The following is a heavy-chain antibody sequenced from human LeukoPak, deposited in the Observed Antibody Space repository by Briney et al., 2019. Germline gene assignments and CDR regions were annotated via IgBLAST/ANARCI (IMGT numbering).Heavy chain of an antibody. CDR3: ARALVVVAATPDY. V-gene: IGHV3-21*01. Sequence: PGGSLRLFCAASGFTFSSYSMNWVRPAPGKGLEWVSSISSSSSYIYYADSVKGRFTISRDNAKNSLYLQMNSLRAEDTAVYYCARALVVVAATPDYWGQGTLVTVSS. CDR1: GFTFSSYS. D-gene: IGHD2-15*01. J-gene: IGHJ4*02. CDR2: ISSSSSYI.